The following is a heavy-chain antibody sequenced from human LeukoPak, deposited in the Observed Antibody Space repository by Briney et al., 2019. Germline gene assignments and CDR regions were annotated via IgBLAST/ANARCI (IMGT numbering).Heavy chain of an antibody. J-gene: IGHJ3*02. Sequence: PGGSLRLSCAASGFTFSDYYMSWIRQAPGKGLEWVSYISSSGSTIYYADSVKGRFTISRDNAKNSLYLQMNSLRAEDTAVYYCARDLEEWELARAFDIWGQGTMVTVSS. V-gene: IGHV3-11*01. CDR2: ISSSGSTI. CDR3: ARDLEEWELARAFDI. CDR1: GFTFSDYY. D-gene: IGHD1-26*01.